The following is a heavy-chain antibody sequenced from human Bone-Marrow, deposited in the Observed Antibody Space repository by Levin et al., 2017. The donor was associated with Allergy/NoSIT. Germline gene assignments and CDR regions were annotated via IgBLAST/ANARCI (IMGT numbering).Heavy chain of an antibody. J-gene: IGHJ3*02. Sequence: GESLKISCAASGFTVSSNYMSWVRQAPGKGLEWVSVIYSGGSTYYADSVKGRFTISRDNSKNTLYLQMNSLRAEDTAVYYCARAGSGVVVTAIRGLEHAFDIWGQGTMVTVSS. CDR2: IYSGGST. CDR3: ARAGSGVVVTAIRGLEHAFDI. V-gene: IGHV3-53*01. CDR1: GFTVSSNY. D-gene: IGHD2-21*02.